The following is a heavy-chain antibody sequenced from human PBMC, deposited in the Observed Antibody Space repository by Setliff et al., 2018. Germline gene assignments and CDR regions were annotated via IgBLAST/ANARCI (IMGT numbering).Heavy chain of an antibody. V-gene: IGHV3-9*03. Sequence: HPGGSLRLSCAASGFTFDDYVMHWVRQAPGKGLEWVSGISWDSGSKGYADSVKGRFTISRDNAKKSLYLQMNSLRAEDMALYYCVKDSGSGNCFGGYFDYWGQGTLVTVSS. CDR2: ISWDSGSK. CDR1: GFTFDDYV. CDR3: VKDSGSGNCFGGYFDY. J-gene: IGHJ4*02. D-gene: IGHD3-10*01.